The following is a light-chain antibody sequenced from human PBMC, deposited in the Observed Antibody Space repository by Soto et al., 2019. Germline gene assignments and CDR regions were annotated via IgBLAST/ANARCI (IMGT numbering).Light chain of an antibody. J-gene: IGKJ1*01. CDR1: QSVDSSY. Sequence: EIVLTQSPGTLSLSPGERATLSCRASQSVDSSYLAWYQQKPGQAPRLLIYGASSRAPGIPDRFSGSVSGKDFILTVSRLEPEDLAVYYCQHYGRSLWTFGQGTKVEIK. V-gene: IGKV3-20*01. CDR3: QHYGRSLWT. CDR2: GAS.